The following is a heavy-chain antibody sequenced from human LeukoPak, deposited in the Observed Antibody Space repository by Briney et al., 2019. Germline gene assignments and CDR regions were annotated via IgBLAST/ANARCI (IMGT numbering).Heavy chain of an antibody. CDR1: GFIFSSYS. V-gene: IGHV3-48*01. D-gene: IGHD6-19*01. CDR3: AKGFQWPGS. Sequence: GGSLRLSCAASGFIFSSYSMNWVRQAPGKGLEWVSYISSSSSTIYYADSVKGRFTISRDNAKNSLYLQMNSLRAEDTAVYYCAKGFQWPGSWGQGTLVTVSS. CDR2: ISSSSSTI. J-gene: IGHJ4*02.